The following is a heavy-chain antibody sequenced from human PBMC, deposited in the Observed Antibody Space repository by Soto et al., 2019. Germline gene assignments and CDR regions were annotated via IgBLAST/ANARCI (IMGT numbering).Heavy chain of an antibody. V-gene: IGHV3-30*18. CDR2: ISYDGILK. D-gene: IGHD3-10*01. CDR1: GFTFSAFG. Sequence: LRLSCAASGFTFSAFGMHWVRQAPGKGLEWVAIISYDGILKYYADSVKGRFTISRDTSKGALYLQMNSLRPEDTAVYYCAKDFKVSGGHYGSLNYYYGMDVWGQGTTVTVS. CDR3: AKDFKVSGGHYGSLNYYYGMDV. J-gene: IGHJ6*02.